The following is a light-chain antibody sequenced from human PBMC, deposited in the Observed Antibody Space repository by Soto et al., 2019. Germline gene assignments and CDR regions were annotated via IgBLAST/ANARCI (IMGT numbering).Light chain of an antibody. CDR1: QSLSSR. V-gene: IGKV1-39*01. CDR2: ETS. J-gene: IGKJ2*01. CDR3: QQSFSPPYI. Sequence: IQMTQSPSSLSASVGDRVTITCRASQSLSSRLTWYQQKPGEAPKLLIYETSSLHSGVPSRFSGSGSETDFTLTINSLQPEDFATYYCQQSFSPPYIFGQGTKLEIK.